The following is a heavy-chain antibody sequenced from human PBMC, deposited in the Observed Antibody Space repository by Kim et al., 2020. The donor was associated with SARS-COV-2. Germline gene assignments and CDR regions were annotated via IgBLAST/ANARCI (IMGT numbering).Heavy chain of an antibody. V-gene: IGHV3-11*06. CDR3: ARVRYYDSSGYRVPDAFDI. CDR1: GFTFSDYY. Sequence: GGSLRLSCAASGFTFSDYYMSWIRQAPGKGLEWVSYISSSSSYTNYADSVKGRFTISRDNAKNSLYLQMNSLRAEDTAVYYCARVRYYDSSGYRVPDAFDIWGQGTMVTVSS. D-gene: IGHD3-22*01. CDR2: ISSSSSYT. J-gene: IGHJ3*02.